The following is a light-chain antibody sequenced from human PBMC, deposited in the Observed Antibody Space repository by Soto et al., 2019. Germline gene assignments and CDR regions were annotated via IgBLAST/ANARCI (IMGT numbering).Light chain of an antibody. CDR2: SNN. CDR1: SSNIGSNT. CDR3: AAWDDRWV. Sequence: QSVLTQPPSASGTPGQRVTISCSGSSSNIGSNTVNWYQQLPGTAPKLLIYSNNQRPSGVPDRFSGSKSGTSASLAISGLQSEDEADYYCAAWDDRWVFGGGTKLTVL. V-gene: IGLV1-44*01. J-gene: IGLJ3*02.